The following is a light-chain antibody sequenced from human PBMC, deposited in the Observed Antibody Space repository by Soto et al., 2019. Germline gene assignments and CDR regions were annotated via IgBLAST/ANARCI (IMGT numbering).Light chain of an antibody. CDR2: AAS. CDR3: QEAYSFLRT. V-gene: IGKV1-12*01. Sequence: DIQMTQSPSSVSASVGDRVTITCRASQDISSWLGWYQQKPGKAPKLLIYAASSLQSGVPSRFSGSGSGTDFTLTISSLQPEDFATYYCQEAYSFLRTFGQGTKVDI. CDR1: QDISSW. J-gene: IGKJ1*01.